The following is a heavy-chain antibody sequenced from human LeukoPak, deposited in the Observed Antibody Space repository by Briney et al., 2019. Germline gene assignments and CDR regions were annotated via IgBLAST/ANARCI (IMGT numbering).Heavy chain of an antibody. J-gene: IGHJ3*02. CDR1: GFNISNNY. CDR2: IYSGGKT. CDR3: ASERYGDHDVAFDI. D-gene: IGHD4-17*01. V-gene: IGHV3-53*01. Sequence: GGSLRLSCAASGFNISNNYINWVRQAPGKGLEWVSIIYSGGKTFYGDSVKGRFTTSRHNSKNTVFLQMNSLRPDDTALYYCASERYGDHDVAFDIWGQGTMVTVSS.